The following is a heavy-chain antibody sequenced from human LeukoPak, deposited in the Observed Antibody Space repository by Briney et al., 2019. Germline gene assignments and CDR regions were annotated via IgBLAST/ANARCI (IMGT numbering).Heavy chain of an antibody. Sequence: PGGSLRLSCAASGFTFSSYAMHWVRQAPGKGLERVAVISYDGSNKYYADSVKGRFTISRDNSKNTLYLQMNSLRAEDTAVYYCARDRIAVAGYFDYWGQGTLVTVSS. CDR3: ARDRIAVAGYFDY. CDR2: ISYDGSNK. J-gene: IGHJ4*02. V-gene: IGHV3-30-3*01. D-gene: IGHD6-19*01. CDR1: GFTFSSYA.